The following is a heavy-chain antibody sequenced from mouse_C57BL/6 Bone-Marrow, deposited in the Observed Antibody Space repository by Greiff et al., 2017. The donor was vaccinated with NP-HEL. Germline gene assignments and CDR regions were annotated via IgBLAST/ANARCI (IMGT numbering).Heavy chain of an antibody. V-gene: IGHV1-82*01. CDR1: GYAFSSSW. CDR3: ARPYYYGSPYYFDY. D-gene: IGHD1-1*01. J-gene: IGHJ2*01. CDR2: IYPGDGDT. Sequence: VQLQQSGPELVKPGASVKISCKASGYAFSSSWMNWVKQRPGKGLEWIGRIYPGDGDTNYNVKFKGKATLTADKSSSTAYMQLSSLTSEDSAVYFCARPYYYGSPYYFDYWGQGTTLTVSS.